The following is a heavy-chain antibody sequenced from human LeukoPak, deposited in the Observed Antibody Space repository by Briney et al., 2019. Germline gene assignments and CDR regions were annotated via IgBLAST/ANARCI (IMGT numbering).Heavy chain of an antibody. J-gene: IGHJ4*02. V-gene: IGHV3-7*04. D-gene: IGHD5-24*01. Sequence: GGSLRLPCVASGFPFSSYWMTWVRQAPGKGLEWVANIKQDGSKKSYVDSVKGRFTISRDNAKNSLYLQMNSLRAEDTAIYYCTRVGYIDEGIDYWGQGALVTVSS. CDR2: IKQDGSKK. CDR1: GFPFSSYW. CDR3: TRVGYIDEGIDY.